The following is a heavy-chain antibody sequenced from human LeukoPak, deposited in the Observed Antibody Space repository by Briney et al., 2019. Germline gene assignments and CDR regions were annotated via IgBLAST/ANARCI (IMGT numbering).Heavy chain of an antibody. J-gene: IGHJ6*03. V-gene: IGHV1-18*01. D-gene: IGHD4-23*01. Sequence: ASVKVSCKASGYTFINYGISWVRQAPGQGLEWMGWISGYDGNTNYAQEVQGRVTTTTDTSSSTAYTELRSLSSDDTAVYYCARAGGNSDYYYMDVWGRGSTVTVSS. CDR1: GYTFINYG. CDR2: ISGYDGNT. CDR3: ARAGGNSDYYYMDV.